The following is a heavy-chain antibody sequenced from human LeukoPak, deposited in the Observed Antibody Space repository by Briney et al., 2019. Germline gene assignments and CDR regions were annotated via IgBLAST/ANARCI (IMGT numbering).Heavy chain of an antibody. J-gene: IGHJ4*02. CDR2: ISYDGSNK. CDR3: ATVGIRGVDTAMANYFDY. D-gene: IGHD5-18*01. Sequence: PGGSLRLSCAASGFTFSSYGMHWVRQAPGKGLEWVAVISYDGSNKYYADSVKGRFTISRDNSKNTLHLQMNSLRAEDTAVYYCATVGIRGVDTAMANYFDYWGQGTLVTVSS. CDR1: GFTFSSYG. V-gene: IGHV3-30*03.